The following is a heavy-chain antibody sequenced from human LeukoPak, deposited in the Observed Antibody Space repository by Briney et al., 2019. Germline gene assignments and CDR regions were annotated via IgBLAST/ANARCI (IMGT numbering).Heavy chain of an antibody. CDR1: GGSTSSSSYY. CDR2: IYYSGST. Sequence: SETLSLTCTVSGGSTSSSSYYWGWIRQPPGKGLEWIGSIYYSGSTYYNPSLKSRVTISVDTSKNQFSLKLSSVTAADTAVYYCARGYYYGSGRYKGNFDYWGQGTLVTVSS. D-gene: IGHD3-10*01. CDR3: ARGYYYGSGRYKGNFDY. V-gene: IGHV4-39*07. J-gene: IGHJ4*02.